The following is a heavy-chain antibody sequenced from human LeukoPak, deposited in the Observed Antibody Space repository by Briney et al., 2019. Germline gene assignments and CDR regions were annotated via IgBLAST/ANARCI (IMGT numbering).Heavy chain of an antibody. CDR2: IYTSGST. CDR3: ASSPGYVFYYGMDV. V-gene: IGHV4-61*05. J-gene: IGHJ6*02. Sequence: PSETLSLTCTVSGGTISSSSYYWGWIRQPPGKGPEWIGRIYTSGSTNYNPSLKSRVTMSVDTSKNQFSLKLSSVTAADTAVYYCASSPGYVFYYGMDVWGQGTTVTVSS. CDR1: GGTISSSSYY. D-gene: IGHD3-16*01.